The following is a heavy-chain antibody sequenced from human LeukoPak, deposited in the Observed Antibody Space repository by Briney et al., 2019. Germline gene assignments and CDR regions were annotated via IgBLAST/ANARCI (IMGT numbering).Heavy chain of an antibody. J-gene: IGHJ5*02. CDR2: IYYSGST. D-gene: IGHD3-3*02. Sequence: SETLSLTCTVSGGSISSGGYYWSWIRQHPGKGLERIGYIYYSGSTYYNPSLKSRVTISVDTSKNQFSLKLSSVTAADTAVYYCARALAFRAAGLSWFDPWGQGNLVTVSS. CDR3: ARALAFRAAGLSWFDP. CDR1: GGSISSGGYY. V-gene: IGHV4-31*03.